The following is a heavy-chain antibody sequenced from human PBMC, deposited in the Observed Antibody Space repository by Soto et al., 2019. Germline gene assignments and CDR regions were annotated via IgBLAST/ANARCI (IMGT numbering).Heavy chain of an antibody. CDR1: GYTFTSYP. V-gene: IGHV1-18*04. Sequence: ASVKVSCKTSGYTFTSYPYSWVRQATGQGLEWMGWVNSYDGTTKIAQQFRDRITLTADKSAATVFMELRSLTSDDTAVYYCEREYYGTTTWIDNWG. CDR3: EREYYGTTTWIDN. D-gene: IGHD1-7*01. CDR2: VNSYDGTT. J-gene: IGHJ4*01.